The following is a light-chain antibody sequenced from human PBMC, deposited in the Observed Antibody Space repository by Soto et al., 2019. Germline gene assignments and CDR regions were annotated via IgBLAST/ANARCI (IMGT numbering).Light chain of an antibody. V-gene: IGLV2-14*01. CDR1: SSDVGGYNY. Sequence: QSALTQPAFVSGSPGQSITISCTGTSSDVGGYNYVSWYQQHPGKAPKLMIYDVSNRPSGVSNRFSGSKSGNTASLTISGLQSEDEADYYCSSYTSSTPLGVFGTGTKLTVL. J-gene: IGLJ1*01. CDR3: SSYTSSTPLGV. CDR2: DVS.